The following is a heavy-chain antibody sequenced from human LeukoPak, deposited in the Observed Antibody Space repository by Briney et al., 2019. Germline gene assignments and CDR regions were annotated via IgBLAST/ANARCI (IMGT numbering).Heavy chain of an antibody. Sequence: PSETLSLTCTVSGGSISSYYWSWIRQPPGKRLEWIGYIYYSGSTNYNPSLKSRVTISVDTSKNQFSLKLSSVTAADTAVYYCARVIYDYAREAYYYYYMDVWGKGTTVTISS. CDR3: ARVIYDYAREAYYYYYMDV. CDR1: GGSISSYY. CDR2: IYYSGST. D-gene: IGHD3-16*01. J-gene: IGHJ6*03. V-gene: IGHV4-59*01.